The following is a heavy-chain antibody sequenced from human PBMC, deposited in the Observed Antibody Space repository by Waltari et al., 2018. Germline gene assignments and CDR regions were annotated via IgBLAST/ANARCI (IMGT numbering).Heavy chain of an antibody. CDR1: GGSISSSSYY. J-gene: IGHJ5*02. CDR3: ARHEYSSGWYRHNWFDP. V-gene: IGHV4-39*01. D-gene: IGHD6-19*01. Sequence: QLQLQESGPGLVKPSETLSLPCTVSGGSISSSSYYWGWIRQPPGKGLEWIGSIYYSGSTYYNPSLKSRVTISVDTSKNQFSLKLSSVTAADTAVYYCARHEYSSGWYRHNWFDPWGQGTLVTVSS. CDR2: IYYSGST.